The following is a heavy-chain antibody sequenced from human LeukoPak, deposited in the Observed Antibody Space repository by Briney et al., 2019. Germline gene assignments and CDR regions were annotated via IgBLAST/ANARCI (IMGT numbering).Heavy chain of an antibody. CDR3: ARLSSGYYLGGYLDY. V-gene: IGHV5-51*01. CDR1: GYSFTYW. D-gene: IGHD3-22*01. Sequence: GESLKISCKGSGYSFTYWIGWVRQMPGKGLEWMGIIYSGDSHTKYSPSFQGRVTISVDNSISTAYLQWSSLKASDTAMYYCARLSSGYYLGGYLDYWGQGTLVTVSS. J-gene: IGHJ4*02. CDR2: IYSGDSHT.